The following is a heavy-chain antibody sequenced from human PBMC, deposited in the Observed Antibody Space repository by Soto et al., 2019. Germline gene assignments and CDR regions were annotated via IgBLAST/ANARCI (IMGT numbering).Heavy chain of an antibody. V-gene: IGHV1-46*01. CDR3: VRAARFVGVAFDS. D-gene: IGHD2-21*01. J-gene: IGHJ4*02. CDR2: INPIVGTT. CDR1: GYTFTDYY. Sequence: QVQLVQSGAEVKKPGASVKISCKSSGYTFTDYYMHWVRQAPGQGLEWLGMINPIVGTTRYSQKFQDRVIMTWDTSTATIHMDLSSLRSDDTAISYCVRAARFVGVAFDSWGQGTLVSVSS.